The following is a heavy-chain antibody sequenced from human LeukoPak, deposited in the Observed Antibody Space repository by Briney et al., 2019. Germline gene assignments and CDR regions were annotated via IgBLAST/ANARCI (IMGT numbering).Heavy chain of an antibody. Sequence: PSETLSLTCAVYGGSFSGYYWSWIRQPPGKGRGGMGEINHSGSTNYNPSLKSRVTISVDTSKNQFSLKLSSVAAADTAVYYCARGRPPIYCSGGSCPRYYYYYMDVWGKGTTVTVSS. D-gene: IGHD2-15*01. CDR1: GGSFSGYY. J-gene: IGHJ6*03. CDR3: ARGRPPIYCSGGSCPRYYYYYMDV. CDR2: INHSGST. V-gene: IGHV4-34*01.